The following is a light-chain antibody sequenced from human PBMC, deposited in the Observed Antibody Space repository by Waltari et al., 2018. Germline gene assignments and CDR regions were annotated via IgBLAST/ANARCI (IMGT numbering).Light chain of an antibody. V-gene: IGKV3-20*01. Sequence: EIVLTQSPGTLSLSPGERATLSCRASQSVNRTLAWYQQKPGQAPRLLIYDASSRATGIPYRFSGSGSGTDFSLTISRLEPEDFAVYYCQKYGSLPATFGQGTKVEIK. J-gene: IGKJ1*01. CDR2: DAS. CDR3: QKYGSLPAT. CDR1: QSVNRT.